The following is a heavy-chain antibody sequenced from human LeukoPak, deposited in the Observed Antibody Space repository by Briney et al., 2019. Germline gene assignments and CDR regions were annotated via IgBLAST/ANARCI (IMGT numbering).Heavy chain of an antibody. Sequence: SETLSLTCVVYGGSFSGYHWSWIRQSPGKGLEWIGEINHRGSTNYNPSLKRRVTMSLDTSKNQFSLKLSSVTAADTAVYYCASLFGELSYYYYYMDVWGKGTTVTISS. CDR1: GGSFSGYH. CDR2: INHRGST. CDR3: ASLFGELSYYYYYMDV. V-gene: IGHV4-34*01. J-gene: IGHJ6*03. D-gene: IGHD3-10*02.